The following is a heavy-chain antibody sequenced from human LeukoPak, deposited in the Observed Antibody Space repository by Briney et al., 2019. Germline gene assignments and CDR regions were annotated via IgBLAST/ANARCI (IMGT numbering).Heavy chain of an antibody. D-gene: IGHD3-22*01. J-gene: IGHJ5*02. CDR1: GSSFTSYW. CDR3: ARHFGNYYDSSGFNWFDP. CDR2: IYPGDSDI. Sequence: GESLKISCWDSGSSFTSYWIGWVRQMPGKGLEWMGIIYPGDSDIRYSPSFQGQVTISADKSISTAYLQWSSLKASDTAMYYCARHFGNYYDSSGFNWFDPWGQGTLVTVSS. V-gene: IGHV5-51*01.